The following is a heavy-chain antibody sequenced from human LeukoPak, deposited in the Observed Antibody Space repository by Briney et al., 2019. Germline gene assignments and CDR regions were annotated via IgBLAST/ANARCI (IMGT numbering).Heavy chain of an antibody. CDR3: AILGVNYDFWSGINAFDI. V-gene: IGHV3-23*01. Sequence: GGSLRLSCAASGFTFSSYAMSWVRQAPGKGLEWVSGISGSGGSTYYADSVKGRFTISRDNSKNTLYLQMNSLRAEDTAVYYCAILGVNYDFWSGINAFDISGQGTMVTVSS. CDR1: GFTFSSYA. D-gene: IGHD3-3*01. J-gene: IGHJ3*02. CDR2: ISGSGGST.